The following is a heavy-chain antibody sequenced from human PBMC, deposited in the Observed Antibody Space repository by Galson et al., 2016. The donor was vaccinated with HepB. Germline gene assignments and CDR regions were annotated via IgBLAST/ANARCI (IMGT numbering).Heavy chain of an antibody. D-gene: IGHD4/OR15-4a*01. CDR3: AHRRAFGANKGFDY. J-gene: IGHJ4*02. Sequence: PALVTPTQTVTLTCTFSGFSLSTSGVGVGWIRQPPGKALEWLALIYWDDDKSYSPSLKSRLTITKDASKNQVVLAMTNMDPVDTATYYCAHRRAFGANKGFDYWGQGSLVTVSS. CDR2: IYWDDDK. CDR1: GFSLSTSGVG. V-gene: IGHV2-5*02.